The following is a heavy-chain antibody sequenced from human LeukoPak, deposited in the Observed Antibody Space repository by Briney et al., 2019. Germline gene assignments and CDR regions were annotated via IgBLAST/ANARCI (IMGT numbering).Heavy chain of an antibody. CDR2: ISDSGRTT. Sequence: PGGSLRLSCAVSGFTFTTEAMTWVRRAPGMGVEWISTISDSGRTTYYADSVKGRFTVSRDNSKNTVYLQMNSLRAEDTALYYGAKTLGFLPQFDYWGQGTLVAVSS. J-gene: IGHJ4*02. D-gene: IGHD7-27*01. CDR1: GFTFTTEA. V-gene: IGHV3-23*01. CDR3: AKTLGFLPQFDY.